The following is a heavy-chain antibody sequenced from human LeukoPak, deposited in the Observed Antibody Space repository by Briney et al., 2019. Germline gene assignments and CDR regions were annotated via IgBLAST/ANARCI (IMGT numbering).Heavy chain of an antibody. Sequence: SQTLSLTCAISGDSVSTNSAAWNWVRQSPSRGLEWLGRTYYRSKWYNDYAISVKSRITINPDTSKDQLSLQLNSVTPEDTAVYFCAREGPDAFDIWGQGTVVTVSS. CDR2: TYYRSKWYN. CDR3: AREGPDAFDI. V-gene: IGHV6-1*01. CDR1: GDSVSTNSAA. J-gene: IGHJ3*02.